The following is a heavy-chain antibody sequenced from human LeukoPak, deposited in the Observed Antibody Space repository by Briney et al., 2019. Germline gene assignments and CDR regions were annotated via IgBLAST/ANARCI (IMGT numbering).Heavy chain of an antibody. Sequence: SVKVSCKASGGTFSSYAISWVRQAPGQGLEWMGRIIPIFGTANYAQKFQGRVTITTDESTSTAYMELSSLRSEDTAVYYFFRHKTAYDILTGYYLSYWGQGTLVTVSS. CDR2: IIPIFGTA. V-gene: IGHV1-69*05. D-gene: IGHD3-9*01. CDR1: GGTFSSYA. CDR3: FRHKTAYDILTGYYLSY. J-gene: IGHJ4*02.